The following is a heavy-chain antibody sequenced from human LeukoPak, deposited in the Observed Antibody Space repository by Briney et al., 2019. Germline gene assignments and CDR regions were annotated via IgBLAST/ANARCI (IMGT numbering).Heavy chain of an antibody. CDR2: ISGSGGST. Sequence: GGSLRLSCAASGFTFSSYAMSWVRQAPGKGLEWVSAISGSGGSTYYADSVKGRFTISRDNSKNTLCLQMNSLRAEDTAVYYCANSDYGDYDYLEYFQHWGQGTLVTVSS. D-gene: IGHD4-17*01. J-gene: IGHJ1*01. V-gene: IGHV3-23*01. CDR1: GFTFSSYA. CDR3: ANSDYGDYDYLEYFQH.